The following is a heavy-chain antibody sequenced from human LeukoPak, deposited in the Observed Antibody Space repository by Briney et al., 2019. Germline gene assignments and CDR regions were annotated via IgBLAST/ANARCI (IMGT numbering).Heavy chain of an antibody. V-gene: IGHV1-69*13. J-gene: IGHJ4*02. CDR3: ARDPPDSSESNYDSSGYR. CDR2: IIPIFGTA. Sequence: SVKVSCKASGNSISNYAISWVRQAPGQGLEWMGGIIPIFGTANYAQKFQGRVTITADESTSTAYMELSSLRSEDTAVYYCARDPPDSSESNYDSSGYRWGQGTLVTVSS. D-gene: IGHD3-22*01. CDR1: GNSISNYA.